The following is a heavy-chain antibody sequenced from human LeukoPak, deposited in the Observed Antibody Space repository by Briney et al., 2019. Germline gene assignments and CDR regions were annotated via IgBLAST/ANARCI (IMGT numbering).Heavy chain of an antibody. CDR1: GFTFSDYY. CDR2: IYNSGDT. CDR3: VRDASWNDGRGLDD. D-gene: IGHD1-1*01. J-gene: IGHJ4*02. V-gene: IGHV3-53*01. Sequence: PGGSLRLSCAASGFTFSDYYMSWIRQAPGKGLEWVSIIYNSGDTYYADSVKGRFTISRDNSKNTLFLQMNNVRAEDTAVYYCVRDASWNDGRGLDDWGQGSLVSVSS.